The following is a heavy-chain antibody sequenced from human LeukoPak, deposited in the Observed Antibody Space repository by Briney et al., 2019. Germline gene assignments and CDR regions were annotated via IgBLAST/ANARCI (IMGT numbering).Heavy chain of an antibody. CDR1: GTSFSSYY. CDR2: INARGDT. V-gene: IGHV4-34*01. J-gene: IGHJ5*02. CDR3: ARGQVPAARGYNWFDP. D-gene: IGHD2-2*01. Sequence: SSETLSLTCAVSGTSFSSYYWSWIRQPPGKGLEWIGEINARGDTNFNPSLKSRVTISVDTSKNQFSLTLTSMIAADTAVYYCARGQVPAARGYNWFDPWGQGTLVTVSS.